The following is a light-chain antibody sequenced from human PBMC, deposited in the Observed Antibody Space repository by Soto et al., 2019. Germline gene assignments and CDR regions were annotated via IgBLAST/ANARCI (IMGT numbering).Light chain of an antibody. CDR1: QSVATN. Sequence: EKVMTQSPATLSVSPGERVTLSCRASQSVATNLAWYQQNPGQAPILLISGAYIRATGIPDRFIGSGSGTEFTLTITSLQSADFAVYYCQHYNDLPLTVGQGTKVEIK. CDR2: GAY. J-gene: IGKJ1*01. V-gene: IGKV3-15*01. CDR3: QHYNDLPLT.